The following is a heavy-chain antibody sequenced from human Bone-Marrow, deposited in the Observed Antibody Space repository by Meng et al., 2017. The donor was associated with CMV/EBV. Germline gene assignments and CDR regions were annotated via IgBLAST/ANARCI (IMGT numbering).Heavy chain of an antibody. CDR2: ISSSSSYI. J-gene: IGHJ4*02. CDR3: ARGGSIAARPGDY. D-gene: IGHD6-6*01. Sequence: GGSLRLSCAASGFTFSSYSMNWVRQAPGKGLEWVSSISSSSSYIYYADSVKGRFTISRDNAKNSLYLQMNSLRAEDTAVHYCARGGSIAARPGDYWGQGTLVTVSS. V-gene: IGHV3-21*01. CDR1: GFTFSSYS.